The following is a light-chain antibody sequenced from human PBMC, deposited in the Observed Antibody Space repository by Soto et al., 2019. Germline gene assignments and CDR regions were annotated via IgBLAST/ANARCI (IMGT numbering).Light chain of an antibody. CDR3: QSYDNNLXAWV. CDR1: SSNVGADYD. V-gene: IGLV1-40*01. J-gene: IGLJ3*02. Sequence: QSVLTQPPSVSGAPGQRVTISCTGSSSNVGADYDVHWYQQYPGTAPKLLIFVNNNRPSGVPDRFSGSKSGTSASLAITGLQPEDEADYYCQSYDNNLXAWVFGGGTKLTVL. CDR2: VNN.